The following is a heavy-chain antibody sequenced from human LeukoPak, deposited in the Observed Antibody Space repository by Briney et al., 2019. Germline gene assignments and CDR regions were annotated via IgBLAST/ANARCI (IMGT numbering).Heavy chain of an antibody. V-gene: IGHV3-30*02. CDR2: IRYDGSNK. CDR3: AKDLGKYYGSGTYCDY. J-gene: IGHJ4*02. Sequence: GGSLRLSCAASGFTFSSYGMHWVRQAPGKGLEWVAFIRYDGSNKYYTDSVKGRFTISRDNSKNTLYLQLNSLRAEDTAIYYCAKDLGKYYGSGTYCDYWGQGTLVTVSS. CDR1: GFTFSSYG. D-gene: IGHD3-10*01.